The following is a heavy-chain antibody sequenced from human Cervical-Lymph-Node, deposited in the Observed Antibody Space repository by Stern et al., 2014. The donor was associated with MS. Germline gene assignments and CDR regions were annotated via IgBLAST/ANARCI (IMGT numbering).Heavy chain of an antibody. CDR1: GYSFTSYW. J-gene: IGHJ3*02. Sequence: EQLVESGAEVKKPGESLKISCKGSGYSFTSYWIGWVRQMPGKGLEGMGIIYPGDSDASYSPSFQGQVTISADKSISTAYLQWSSLKASDTAMYYCARRGYSYGDAFDIWGQGTMVTVSS. V-gene: IGHV5-51*03. CDR2: IYPGDSDA. CDR3: ARRGYSYGDAFDI. D-gene: IGHD5-18*01.